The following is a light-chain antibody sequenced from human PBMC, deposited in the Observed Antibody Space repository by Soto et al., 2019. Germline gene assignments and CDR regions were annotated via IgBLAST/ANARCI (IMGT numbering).Light chain of an antibody. CDR3: QVWDTSNDHHV. V-gene: IGLV3-21*01. CDR1: NIGSKS. Sequence: SSELTQSPSVSVAPGQTATITCGGNNIGSKSVNLYQQKAGQAPVLVMSYDSDRPSGIPERFSGSNSGNTATLTLSRVESGDEADYYCQVWDTSNDHHVFGSGTKLTVL. J-gene: IGLJ1*01. CDR2: YDS.